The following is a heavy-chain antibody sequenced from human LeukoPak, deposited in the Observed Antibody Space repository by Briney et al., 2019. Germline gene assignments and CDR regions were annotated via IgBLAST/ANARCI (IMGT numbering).Heavy chain of an antibody. CDR1: GYTFTGYY. CDR3: ARATAENDY. J-gene: IGHJ4*02. D-gene: IGHD1-14*01. CDR2: INPKSGGT. Sequence: ASVKVTRKSSGYTFTGYYMHRVRQPPAQGREWMGCINPKSGGTNYLQKFQGRVTMTRDTSISTAYMELSRLRSDDTAVYYCARATAENDYWGQGTLVTVSS. V-gene: IGHV1-2*02.